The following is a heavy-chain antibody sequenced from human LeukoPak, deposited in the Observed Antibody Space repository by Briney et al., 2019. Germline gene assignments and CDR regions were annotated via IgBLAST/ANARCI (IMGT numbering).Heavy chain of an antibody. CDR3: ANEWHSYSYNWFDP. CDR2: IYSGGST. D-gene: IGHD5-18*01. V-gene: IGHV3-53*01. J-gene: IGHJ5*02. Sequence: PGGSLRLSCAASGFTVSSNYMSWVRQAPGKGLEWVSVIYSGGSTYYADSVKGRFTISRDNSKNTLYLQMNSLRAEDTAVYYCANEWHSYSYNWFDPWGQGTLVTVSS. CDR1: GFTVSSNY.